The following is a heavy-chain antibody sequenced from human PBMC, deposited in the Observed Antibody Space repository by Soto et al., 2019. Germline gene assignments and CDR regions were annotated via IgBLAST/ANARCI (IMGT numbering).Heavy chain of an antibody. D-gene: IGHD5-18*01. J-gene: IGHJ5*01. CDR3: AKAGVGGFRGWDTFNWFDS. CDR2: ISGSGDST. CDR1: GFIFRSYA. V-gene: IGHV3-23*01. Sequence: EVQLLESGGGLVQPGGSLRLSCAASGFIFRSYAMNWVRQAPGKELERVSGISGSGDSTYYADAVKGRFTISRDNSKNKLVLQMNSLRDDDGAVYYCAKAGVGGFRGWDTFNWFDSWGQGSLVTVSS.